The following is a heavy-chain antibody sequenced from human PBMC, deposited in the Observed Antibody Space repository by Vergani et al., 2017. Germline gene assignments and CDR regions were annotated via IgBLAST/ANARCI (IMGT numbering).Heavy chain of an antibody. J-gene: IGHJ6*03. Sequence: VHLVESGGGVVQPGRSLRLSCAASGFTFDDYAMHWVRQAPGKGLEWVSGISWNSGSIGYADSVKGRFTISRDNAKNSLYLQMNSLRAEDTALYYCAKDTAYYYYYMDVWGKGTTVTVSS. V-gene: IGHV3-9*01. CDR2: ISWNSGSI. CDR1: GFTFDDYA. CDR3: AKDTAYYYYYMDV.